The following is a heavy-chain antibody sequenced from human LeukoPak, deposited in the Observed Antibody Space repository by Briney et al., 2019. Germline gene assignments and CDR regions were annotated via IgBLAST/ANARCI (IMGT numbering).Heavy chain of an antibody. CDR3: AKDLSGRSYSYYYMDV. J-gene: IGHJ6*03. CDR1: GFSFSTYA. V-gene: IGHV3-23*01. CDR2: ITGGGT. Sequence: GGSLRHSCAAPGFSFSTYAMSWVRQAPGKGLEWVSTITGGGTYYADSVRGRFTISRDNSKNTLFLQMNSLRAEDTAVYSCAKDLSGRSYSYYYMDVWGRGTTVTVSS. D-gene: IGHD1-26*01.